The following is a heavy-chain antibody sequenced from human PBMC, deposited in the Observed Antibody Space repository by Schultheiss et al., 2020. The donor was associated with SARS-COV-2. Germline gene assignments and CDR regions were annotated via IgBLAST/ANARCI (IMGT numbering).Heavy chain of an antibody. Sequence: GESLKISCAASGFIFGKAWMTWVRQAPGKGLEWLGRIKSKPDGGTTDYAAPVKGRFTISRDDSQSTLYLQMNSLQTDDTAVYYCATGGLAYTDYVWGTYPRPFDYWGQGTLVTVSS. CDR2: IKSKPDGGTT. V-gene: IGHV3-15*01. J-gene: IGHJ4*02. D-gene: IGHD3-16*01. CDR3: ATGGLAYTDYVWGTYPRPFDY. CDR1: GFIFGKAW.